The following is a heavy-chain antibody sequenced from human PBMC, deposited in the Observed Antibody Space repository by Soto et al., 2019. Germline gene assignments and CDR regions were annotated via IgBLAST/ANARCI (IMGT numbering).Heavy chain of an antibody. V-gene: IGHV4-31*02. D-gene: IGHD2-8*01. Sequence: PSETLSLTCPVSGDSVGSGCYYWNWIRQHPGRGLEWLGYIYDSETTYYNPSLESRLSISVDASKNQFSLKVTSVTPADTAVYYCARENFGVIIHDAFDLWGQGTMVTV. J-gene: IGHJ3*01. CDR3: ARENFGVIIHDAFDL. CDR2: IYDSETT. CDR1: GDSVGSGCYY.